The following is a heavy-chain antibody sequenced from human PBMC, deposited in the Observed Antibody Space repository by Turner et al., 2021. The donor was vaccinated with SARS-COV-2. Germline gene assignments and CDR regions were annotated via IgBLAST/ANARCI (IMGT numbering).Heavy chain of an antibody. Sequence: QLQLQESGPGLVKPSQTLSLTCTVSGGSISSGDYYWSWIRQPPGKGLEWIGYIYYSGSTYYNPTLKSRVTISVDTSKNQFSLKLSSVTAADTAVYYCARVVVLRRDYFDYWGQGTLVTVSS. J-gene: IGHJ4*02. CDR2: IYYSGST. D-gene: IGHD2-8*01. CDR3: ARVVVLRRDYFDY. CDR1: GGSISSGDYY. V-gene: IGHV4-30-4*01.